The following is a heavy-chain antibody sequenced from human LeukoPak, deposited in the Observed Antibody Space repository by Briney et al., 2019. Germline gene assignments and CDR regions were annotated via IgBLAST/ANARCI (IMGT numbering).Heavy chain of an antibody. CDR3: ATRKGDREYGDYFDY. CDR2: INPNSGGT. Sequence: ASVKVSCKASGYTFTGYYMHWVRQAPGQGLEWMGWINPNSGGTNYAQKFQGRVTMTRDTSISTAYMELSSLRSEDTAVYYCATRKGDREYGDYFDYWGQGTLVTVSS. D-gene: IGHD4-17*01. CDR1: GYTFTGYY. V-gene: IGHV1-2*02. J-gene: IGHJ4*02.